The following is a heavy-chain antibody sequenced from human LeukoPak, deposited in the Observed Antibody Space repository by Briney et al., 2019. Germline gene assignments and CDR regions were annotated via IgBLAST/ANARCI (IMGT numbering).Heavy chain of an antibody. Sequence: ASVKVSCKASGYTFTGYYLHWVRQAPGQGLEWMGWIYPNTGGTKSTQKFQGRVSMTRDTSITTAYLEINKLTFDDTAVYYCASEPGTATGYWGQGTLVTVSS. CDR1: GYTFTGYY. V-gene: IGHV1-2*02. CDR3: ASEPGTATGY. CDR2: IYPNTGGT. J-gene: IGHJ4*02. D-gene: IGHD1-1*01.